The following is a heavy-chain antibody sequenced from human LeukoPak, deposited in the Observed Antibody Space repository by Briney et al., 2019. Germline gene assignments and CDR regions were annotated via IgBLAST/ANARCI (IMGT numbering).Heavy chain of an antibody. D-gene: IGHD2-21*01. CDR3: AKDRGDSGRYYYMDV. CDR1: GLTFSSDA. V-gene: IGHV3-23*01. J-gene: IGHJ6*03. Sequence: GGSLRLSCAATGLTFSSDAMNRVRPTPRTGQQLVSDISDSGGLTYYADSVKGRFTISRDNSKNTLYLQMNSLRAEDTAVYYCAKDRGDSGRYYYMDVWGKGTAVTVSS. CDR2: ISDSGGLT.